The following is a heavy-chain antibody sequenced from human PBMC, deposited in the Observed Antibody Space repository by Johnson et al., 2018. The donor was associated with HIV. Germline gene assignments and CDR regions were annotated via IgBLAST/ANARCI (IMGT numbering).Heavy chain of an antibody. D-gene: IGHD5-24*01. CDR2: ISSNGGNT. Sequence: VLLLESGGGLVQPGGSLRLSCAASGFTFSSYAMHWVHQAPGKGLEYVSGISSNGGNTYYANSVKGRFTISRDNSKNTLYLQMGSLRAEDMAVYYCARACRDGYTCDVFDIWGQGTMVTVSS. CDR1: GFTFSSYA. J-gene: IGHJ3*02. V-gene: IGHV3-64*01. CDR3: ARACRDGYTCDVFDI.